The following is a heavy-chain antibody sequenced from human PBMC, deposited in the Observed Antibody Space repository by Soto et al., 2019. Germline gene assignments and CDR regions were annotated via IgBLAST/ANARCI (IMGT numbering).Heavy chain of an antibody. CDR1: GYTFTSNG. J-gene: IGHJ4*02. D-gene: IGHD1-26*01. CDR3: ARDRRGLYIGIYYGY. Sequence: ASVTVSCQASGYTFTSNGISWVRQPTGQGLEWMGWISAYNGNTNYAQKLQGRVTITTDTSTSTAYMELRSLRSDDTAVYDCARDRRGLYIGIYYGYWGQGTRVIVSS. V-gene: IGHV1-18*04. CDR2: ISAYNGNT.